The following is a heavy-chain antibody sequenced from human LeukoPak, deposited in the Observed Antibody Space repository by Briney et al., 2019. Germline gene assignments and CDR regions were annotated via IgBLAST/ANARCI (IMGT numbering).Heavy chain of an antibody. J-gene: IGHJ4*02. CDR1: GFTFSSYS. D-gene: IGHD6-19*01. CDR3: ARGVAQWLAPGPCGLDY. V-gene: IGHV4-34*01. CDR2: INHSGST. Sequence: PGGSLRLSCAASGFTFSSYSMNWVRQPPGKGLEWIGEINHSGSTNYNPSLKSRVTISVDTSKNQFSLKLSSVTAADTAVYYCARGVAQWLAPGPCGLDYWGQGTLVTVSS.